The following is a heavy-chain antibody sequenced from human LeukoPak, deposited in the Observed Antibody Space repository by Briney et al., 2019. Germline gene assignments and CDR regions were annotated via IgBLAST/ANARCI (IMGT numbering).Heavy chain of an antibody. J-gene: IGHJ5*02. CDR2: ISAYNGNT. D-gene: IGHD2-21*02. CDR1: GYTFTSYG. CDR3: ARAGLVVVTAIHGFDP. V-gene: IGHV1-18*01. Sequence: ASVTVSCKASGYTFTSYGISWVRQAPGQGLEWMGWISAYNGNTNYAQKLQGRVTMTTDTSTSTAYMELRSLRSDDTAVYYCARAGLVVVTAIHGFDPWGQGTLVTVSS.